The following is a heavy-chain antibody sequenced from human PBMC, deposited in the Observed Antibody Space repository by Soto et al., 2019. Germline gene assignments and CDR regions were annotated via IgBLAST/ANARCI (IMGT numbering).Heavy chain of an antibody. V-gene: IGHV4-34*01. Sequence: ETLSLTCAVYGGSFSGYYWSWIRQPPGKGLEWIGEINHSGSTNYNPSLKSRVTISVDTSKNQFSLKLSSVTAADTAVYYCARLVRVKGYSYGYGLYPVWGQGTTVTVSS. CDR3: ARLVRVKGYSYGYGLYPV. CDR2: INHSGST. CDR1: GGSFSGYY. D-gene: IGHD5-18*01. J-gene: IGHJ6*02.